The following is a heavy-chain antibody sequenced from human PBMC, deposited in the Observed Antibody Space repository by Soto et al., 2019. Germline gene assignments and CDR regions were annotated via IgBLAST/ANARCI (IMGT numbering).Heavy chain of an antibody. J-gene: IGHJ3*02. D-gene: IGHD6-13*01. CDR2: INPSGGST. CDR3: ARGVTAAYPGSDAFDI. Sequence: ASVKVSCKASGYTFTSYYMHWVRQAPGQGLGWMGIINPSGGSTSYAQKFQGRVTMTRDTSTSTVYMELSSLRSEDTAVYYCARGVTAAYPGSDAFDIWGQGTMVTVSS. V-gene: IGHV1-46*03. CDR1: GYTFTSYY.